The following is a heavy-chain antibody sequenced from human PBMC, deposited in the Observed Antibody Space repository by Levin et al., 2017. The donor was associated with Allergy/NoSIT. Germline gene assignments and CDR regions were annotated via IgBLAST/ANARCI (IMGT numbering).Heavy chain of an antibody. J-gene: IGHJ6*02. CDR2: VSYDRGYK. V-gene: IGHV3-30-3*01. CDR3: AREPPVTTRPNYFYGMDV. CDR1: GFTFGSYA. D-gene: IGHD1-1*01. Sequence: GESLKISCAVSGFTFGSYAIHWVRQAPGKGLEWVGDVSYDRGYKYYADSVKGRFTISSDNPKNTVYLQMNSLRPEDTAVYYCAREPPVTTRPNYFYGMDVWGQGTTVTVSS.